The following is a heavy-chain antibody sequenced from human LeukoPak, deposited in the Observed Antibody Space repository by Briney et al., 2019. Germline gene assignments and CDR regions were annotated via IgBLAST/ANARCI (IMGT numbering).Heavy chain of an antibody. V-gene: IGHV3-7*05. Sequence: GGSLRLSCAASGFTFSSYRMSWVRQAPGKGLEWVANIKQDGSEKYYVDSVKGRFTISRDNAKNSLYLQMNSLRAEDTAVYYCATYSSGWRSRRFDYWGQGTLVTVSS. CDR1: GFTFSSYR. CDR3: ATYSSGWRSRRFDY. D-gene: IGHD6-19*01. J-gene: IGHJ4*02. CDR2: IKQDGSEK.